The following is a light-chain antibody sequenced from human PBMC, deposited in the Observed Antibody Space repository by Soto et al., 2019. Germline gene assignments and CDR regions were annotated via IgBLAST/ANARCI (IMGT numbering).Light chain of an antibody. V-gene: IGLV6-57*04. CDR3: QSYDATTVV. CDR2: END. J-gene: IGLJ2*01. Sequence: NFMLTQPHSVSESPGKTVTISCIRSSGSFVNIYVQWYRQRPGSVPTTVIYENDQRPSGVPDRFSGSVDISSNSASLTISGLRSEDEADYYCQSYDATTVVFGGGTKVTVL. CDR1: SGSFVNIY.